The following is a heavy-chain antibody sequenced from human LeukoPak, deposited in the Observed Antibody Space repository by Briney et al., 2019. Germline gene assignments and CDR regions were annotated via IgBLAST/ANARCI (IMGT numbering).Heavy chain of an antibody. CDR2: IIPIFGTA. V-gene: IGHV1-69*01. Sequence: GSSVKVSRKASGGTFSSYAISRVRQAPGQGLEWMGGIIPIFGTANYAQKFQGRVTITADESTSTAYMELSSLRSEDTAVYYCARDEVGYYFDYWGQGTLVTVSS. D-gene: IGHD5-12*01. J-gene: IGHJ4*02. CDR1: GGTFSSYA. CDR3: ARDEVGYYFDY.